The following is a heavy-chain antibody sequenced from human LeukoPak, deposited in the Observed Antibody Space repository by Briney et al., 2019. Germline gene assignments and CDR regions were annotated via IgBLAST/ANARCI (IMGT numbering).Heavy chain of an antibody. CDR3: TTLDYDILTGYYYFDY. Sequence: VRSLRLSCAASGFTFSNAWMSWVRQAPGKGLEWVGRIKSKTDGGTTDYAAPVKGRFTISRDDSKNTLYLQMNSLKTEDTAVYYCTTLDYDILTGYYYFDYWGQGTLVTVSS. V-gene: IGHV3-15*01. D-gene: IGHD3-9*01. CDR1: GFTFSNAW. CDR2: IKSKTDGGTT. J-gene: IGHJ4*02.